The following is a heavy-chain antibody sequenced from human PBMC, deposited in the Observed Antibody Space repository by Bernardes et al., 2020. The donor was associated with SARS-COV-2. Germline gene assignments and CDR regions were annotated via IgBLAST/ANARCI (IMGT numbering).Heavy chain of an antibody. CDR3: ARGEGHGYNLGVFDY. CDR1: GGSINNYY. D-gene: IGHD5-12*01. J-gene: IGHJ4*02. Sequence: ETLSLTCTVSGGSINNYYWSWIRQPPGQGLEWIGYVYYTGTTYYNPSLKSRVTISVDTSKNQFSLKLASVTAADTAVYYCARGEGHGYNLGVFDYWGQGTLVTVSS. V-gene: IGHV4-59*01. CDR2: VYYTGTT.